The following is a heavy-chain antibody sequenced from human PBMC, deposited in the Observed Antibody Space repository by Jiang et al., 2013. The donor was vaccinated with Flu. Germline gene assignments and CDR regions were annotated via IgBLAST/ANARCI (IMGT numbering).Heavy chain of an antibody. CDR2: ISGSGGST. J-gene: IGHJ4*02. Sequence: RLSCAASGFTFSSYAMSWVRQAPGKGLEWVSAISGSGGSTYYADSVKGRFTISRDNSKNTLYLQMNSLRAEDTAVYYCAKEGGVVVVAASYKYYFDYWGQGTLVTVSS. V-gene: IGHV3-23*01. CDR1: GFTFSSYA. CDR3: AKEGGVVVVAASYKYYFDY. D-gene: IGHD2-15*01.